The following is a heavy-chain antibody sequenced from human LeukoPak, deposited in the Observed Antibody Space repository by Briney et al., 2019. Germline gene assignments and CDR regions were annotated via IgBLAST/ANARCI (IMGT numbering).Heavy chain of an antibody. J-gene: IGHJ3*02. CDR2: VFPGDSDT. CDR1: GYSFTSYW. D-gene: IGHD3-22*01. CDR3: ASGLDSSGYYSHGAFDI. V-gene: IGHV5-51*01. Sequence: GESLKISCKGSGYSFTSYWIGWVRQMPGKGLEWMGIVFPGDSDTRYSPSFQGQVTISADKSISTAYLQWSSLKASDTAMYYCASGLDSSGYYSHGAFDIWGQGTMVTVSS.